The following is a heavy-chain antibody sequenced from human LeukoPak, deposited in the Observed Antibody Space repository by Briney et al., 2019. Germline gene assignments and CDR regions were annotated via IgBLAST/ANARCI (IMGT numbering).Heavy chain of an antibody. V-gene: IGHV1-69*13. CDR2: IIPIFGTA. Sequence: SVKVSCKASGGTFSSYAISWVRQAPGQGLEWMGGIIPIFGTANYAQKFQGRVTITADESTSTAYMELSSLRSEDTAVYYCARGRDGYNYAFDYWGQGTLVTVSS. CDR1: GGTFSSYA. D-gene: IGHD5-24*01. J-gene: IGHJ4*02. CDR3: ARGRDGYNYAFDY.